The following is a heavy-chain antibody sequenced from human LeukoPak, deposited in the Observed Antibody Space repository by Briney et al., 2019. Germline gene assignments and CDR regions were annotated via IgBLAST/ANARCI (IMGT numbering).Heavy chain of an antibody. J-gene: IGHJ6*03. CDR1: GGSFSGYY. CDR3: ARGLNYSATTGYYPAYMDV. D-gene: IGHD3-22*01. Sequence: SETLSLTCAVYGGSFSGYYWSWIRQPPGKGLEWIGEISHSGNSNYNPSLKSRVTISVDTSKNQFSLRLSSLTAADAALYYCARGLNYSATTGYYPAYMDVWGRGTTVTVSS. CDR2: ISHSGNS. V-gene: IGHV4-34*01.